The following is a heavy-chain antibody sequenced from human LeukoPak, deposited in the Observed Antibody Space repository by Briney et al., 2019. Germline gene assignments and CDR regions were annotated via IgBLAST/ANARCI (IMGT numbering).Heavy chain of an antibody. D-gene: IGHD1-26*01. J-gene: IGHJ3*02. CDR3: ARQVGAASDDAFDI. CDR1: GYNFTNYG. V-gene: IGHV1-18*01. Sequence: ASVQVSCKASGYNFTNYGFSWVRQAPGQGLEWMGWISPYYGDTNYAEKLQGRVTMTTDTFTSTAYMELRSLRSDDTAVYYCARQVGAASDDAFDIWGQGTMVTVSS. CDR2: ISPYYGDT.